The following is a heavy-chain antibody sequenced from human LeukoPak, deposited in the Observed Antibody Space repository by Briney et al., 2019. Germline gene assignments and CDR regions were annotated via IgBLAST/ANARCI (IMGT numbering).Heavy chain of an antibody. CDR3: ARVGSGWYWFAP. V-gene: IGHV4-4*09. CDR2: IYTSGST. CDR1: GGSISSYY. D-gene: IGHD6-19*01. Sequence: AETLSLTCTVSGGSISSYYWSWIRQPPGKGLEWIGYIYTSGSTNYNPSLKSRVTISLDTAKNQISLKPSSVTAADTAVYYCARVGSGWYWFAPWGEGTLVTVSA. J-gene: IGHJ5*02.